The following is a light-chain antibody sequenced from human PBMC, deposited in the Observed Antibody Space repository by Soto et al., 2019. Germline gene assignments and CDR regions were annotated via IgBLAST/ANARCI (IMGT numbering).Light chain of an antibody. CDR3: QQYHYFPYT. V-gene: IGKV1-5*03. Sequence: DVQMTQSPSTLSASVRDRVTITCRASQSIDSWLAWYQQKPGKAPKRLIYKASRLESGVPSRFSGSGSGTEFTLTVSSLQPDDFATYYCQQYHYFPYTFGQGTNLEIK. CDR1: QSIDSW. J-gene: IGKJ2*01. CDR2: KAS.